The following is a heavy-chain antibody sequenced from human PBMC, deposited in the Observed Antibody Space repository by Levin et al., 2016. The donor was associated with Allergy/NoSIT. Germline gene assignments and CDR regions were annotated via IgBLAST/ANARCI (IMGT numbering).Heavy chain of an antibody. CDR3: ARTRGLWFGELATDY. V-gene: IGHV4-34*01. CDR2: INHSGST. J-gene: IGHJ4*02. Sequence: WIRQPPGKGLEWIGEINHSGSTNYNPSLKSRVTISVDTSKNQFSLKLSSVTAADTAVYYCARTRGLWFGELATDYWGQGTLVTVSS. D-gene: IGHD3-10*01.